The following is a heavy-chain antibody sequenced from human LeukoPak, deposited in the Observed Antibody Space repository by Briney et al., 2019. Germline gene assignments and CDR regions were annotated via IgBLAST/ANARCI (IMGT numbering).Heavy chain of an antibody. V-gene: IGHV3-33*01. CDR2: IWYGGSNK. CDR1: GFTFSSYG. Sequence: GSLRLSCAASGFTFSSYGMHWVRHAPGEVLEGVAVIWYGGSNKYDADAVKRRFTICRNNYKNTLYLQMNSLRAEDTAVYYCARDKSRWFGEPYFAYWGQGTLVTVSS. J-gene: IGHJ4*02. CDR3: ARDKSRWFGEPYFAY. D-gene: IGHD3-10*01.